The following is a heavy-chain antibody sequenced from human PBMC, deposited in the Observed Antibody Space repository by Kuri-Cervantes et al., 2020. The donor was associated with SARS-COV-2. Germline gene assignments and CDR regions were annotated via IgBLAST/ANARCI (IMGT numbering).Heavy chain of an antibody. CDR3: VREVTFHYYYYYTDV. Sequence: GGSLRLSCTVSGGSISSGDYYWSWIRQPPGKGLEWVANIKQDGSEKHYVDSVKGRFTISRDNAKNSLYLQMNGLRAEDTAVFYCVREVTFHYYYYYTDVWGKGTTVTVSS. J-gene: IGHJ6*03. V-gene: IGHV3-7*01. CDR2: IKQDGSEK. CDR1: GGSISSGDYY. D-gene: IGHD4-23*01.